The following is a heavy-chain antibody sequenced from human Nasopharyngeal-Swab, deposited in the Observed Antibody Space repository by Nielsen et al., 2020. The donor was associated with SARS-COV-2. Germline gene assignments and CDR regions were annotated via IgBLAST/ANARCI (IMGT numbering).Heavy chain of an antibody. D-gene: IGHD5-18*01. CDR2: IWYDGSNK. Sequence: GGSLRLSCAASGFTFSSYGMHWVRQAPGKGLEWVAVIWYDGSNKYYADSVKGRFTISRDNSKNTLYLQMNSLGAEDTAVYYCARDAHSYGFDYWGQGTLVTVSS. V-gene: IGHV3-33*01. CDR1: GFTFSSYG. CDR3: ARDAHSYGFDY. J-gene: IGHJ4*02.